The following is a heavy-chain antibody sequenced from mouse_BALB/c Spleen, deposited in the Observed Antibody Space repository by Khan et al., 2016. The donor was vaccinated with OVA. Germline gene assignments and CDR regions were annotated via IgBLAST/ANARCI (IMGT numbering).Heavy chain of an antibody. D-gene: IGHD4-1*01. CDR1: GFTFSSYS. V-gene: IGHV5-6*01. CDR2: ISSAGDYT. Sequence: EVQLVESGGDLVKPGGSLKLSCAASGFTFSSYSMSWVRQTPDKRLELVTTISSAGDYTYYPDSVKGRFTISRDNAKNTLYLQRSSLKSEDTAMYYCASHLTGSFAYWGQGTLVTVSA. J-gene: IGHJ3*01. CDR3: ASHLTGSFAY.